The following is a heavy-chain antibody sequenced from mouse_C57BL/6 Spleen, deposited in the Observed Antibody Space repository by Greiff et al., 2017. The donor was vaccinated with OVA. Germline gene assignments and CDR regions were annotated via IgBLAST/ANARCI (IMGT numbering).Heavy chain of an antibody. Sequence: QVQLQQPGAELVKPGASVKLSCKASGYTFTSYWMHWVKQRPGQGLEWIGMIHPNSGSTNYNEKFKSKATLTVDKSSSTAYMQLSSLTSEDSAVYYCASEGYYYGSSPAWFAYWGQGTLVTVSA. D-gene: IGHD1-1*01. CDR2: IHPNSGST. J-gene: IGHJ3*01. V-gene: IGHV1-64*01. CDR3: ASEGYYYGSSPAWFAY. CDR1: GYTFTSYW.